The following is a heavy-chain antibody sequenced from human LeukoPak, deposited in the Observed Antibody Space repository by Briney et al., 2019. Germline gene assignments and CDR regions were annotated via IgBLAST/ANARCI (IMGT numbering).Heavy chain of an antibody. CDR1: GFSLSTSGVG. CDR3: AHTIDLVRLWLVFDY. V-gene: IGHV2-5*01. Sequence: SGPTLVSPTQTLTLTCTFSGFSLSTSGVGVGWIRQPPGKALEWLALIYWNDDKRYSPSLKSRLTITKDTSKNQVVLTMTNMDPVDTATYYCAHTIDLVRLWLVFDYWGQGTLVTVSS. D-gene: IGHD5-18*01. J-gene: IGHJ4*02. CDR2: IYWNDDK.